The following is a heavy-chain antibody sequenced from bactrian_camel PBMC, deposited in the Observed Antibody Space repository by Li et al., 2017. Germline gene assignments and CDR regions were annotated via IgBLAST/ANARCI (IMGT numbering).Heavy chain of an antibody. V-gene: IGHV3S63*01. D-gene: IGHD1*01. Sequence: HVQLVESGGGSVQAGGSLRLSCPASAFTFVTFDAADMGWYRRAPGKEREGVGAIYSGGGTTYYAESVKGRFTISRDDAKNTMYLQMNNLQPEDTAMYYCVTEERSLIGEPCKNAQMQRPMDYWGKGTQVTVS. CDR1: AFTFVTFDA. J-gene: IGHJ7*01. CDR2: IYSGGGTT.